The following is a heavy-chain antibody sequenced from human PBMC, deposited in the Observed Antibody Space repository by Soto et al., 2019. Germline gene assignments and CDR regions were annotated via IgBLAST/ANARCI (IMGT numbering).Heavy chain of an antibody. J-gene: IGHJ6*02. V-gene: IGHV2-70*12. CDR3: VHIALVDDFGLVSYFYGMDV. Sequence: SGPTLVNPTQTLTLTCTFSGLSFNSSAVSVSWIRQPPVKALEWLALIAWDDDKFYNTSLRSRLSISKDTPKNQVVLTLTNVDPVDTVTYCGVHIALVDDFGLVSYFYGMDVWGQGTTGTVSS. D-gene: IGHD2-21*02. CDR2: IAWDDDK. CDR1: GLSFNSSAVS.